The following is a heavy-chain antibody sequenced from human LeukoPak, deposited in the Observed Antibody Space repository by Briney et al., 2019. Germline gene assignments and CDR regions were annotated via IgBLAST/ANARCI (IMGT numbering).Heavy chain of an antibody. CDR1: GGSISSVGYY. D-gene: IGHD6-19*01. CDR3: ARDRGSGYDFDY. V-gene: IGHV4-30-2*01. CDR2: IYHTGNT. Sequence: PSQTLSLTCSVSGGSISSVGYYWSWIRLPPGKGLEWIGYIYHTGNTFYNPSLKSRVTMSVDRSKNQFSLNLSSVTVADTAVYYCARDRGSGYDFDYWGQGTLVTVSP. J-gene: IGHJ4*02.